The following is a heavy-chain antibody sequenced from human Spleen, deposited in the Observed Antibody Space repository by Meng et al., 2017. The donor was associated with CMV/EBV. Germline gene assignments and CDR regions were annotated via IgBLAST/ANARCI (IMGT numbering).Heavy chain of an antibody. CDR2: ISWDGGST. CDR3: ATEPHFDY. J-gene: IGHJ4*02. Sequence: GGSPRLSCAASGFTFDDYAMHWVRQAPGKGLEWVSLISWDGGSTFYADSVKGRFTISRDNSKNSLYLQMNSLRAEDTALYYCATEPHFDYWGQGTLVTVSS. V-gene: IGHV3-43D*03. CDR1: GFTFDDYA.